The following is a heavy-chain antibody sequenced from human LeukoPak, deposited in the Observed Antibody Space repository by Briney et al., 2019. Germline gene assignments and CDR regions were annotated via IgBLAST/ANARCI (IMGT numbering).Heavy chain of an antibody. V-gene: IGHV5-51*01. J-gene: IGHJ4*02. D-gene: IGHD6-19*01. CDR3: PRHLYSSVWPKLDF. Sequence: HGESLKSSCEASGYSFTSYWIGWVRQTPGKGLEWIGIIYPGDSDTTYSPCFEGQVTISADKSISTAYLQWSSLKASDTAIYHCPRHLYSSVWPKLDFWGQGTLVTVSS. CDR2: IYPGDSDT. CDR1: GYSFTSYW.